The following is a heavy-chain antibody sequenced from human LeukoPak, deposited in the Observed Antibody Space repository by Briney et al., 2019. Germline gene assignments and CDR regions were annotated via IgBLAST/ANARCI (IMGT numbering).Heavy chain of an antibody. V-gene: IGHV3-74*01. Sequence: GGSLRLSCAASGFTFSSYWMHWVRQAPEKGLVWVSRIITDGSSTSYADSVKGRFTISRDNAKSTLYLQMNSLRAEDTAVYYCARVPFADYGDEDYFDYWGQGTLVTVSS. CDR3: ARVPFADYGDEDYFDY. CDR2: IITDGSST. CDR1: GFTFSSYW. D-gene: IGHD4-17*01. J-gene: IGHJ4*02.